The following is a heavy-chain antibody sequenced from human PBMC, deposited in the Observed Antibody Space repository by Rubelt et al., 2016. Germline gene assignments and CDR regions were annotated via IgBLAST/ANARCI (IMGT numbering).Heavy chain of an antibody. CDR1: GFTFDDYA. D-gene: IGHD6-19*01. CDR2: ISWNSGSI. J-gene: IGHJ3*02. CDR3: AKDQVQWLDDAFDI. Sequence: VGSGGGLVQPGRSLRLSCAASGFTFDDYAMHWVRQAPGKGLEWVSGISWNSGSIGYADSVKGRFTISRDNAKNSLYLQMNSLRAEDTALYYCAKDQVQWLDDAFDIWGQGTMVTVSS. V-gene: IGHV3-9*01.